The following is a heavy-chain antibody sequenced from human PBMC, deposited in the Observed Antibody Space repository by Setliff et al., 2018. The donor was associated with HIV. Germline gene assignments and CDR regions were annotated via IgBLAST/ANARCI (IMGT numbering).Heavy chain of an antibody. V-gene: IGHV4-34*01. D-gene: IGHD2-8*02. J-gene: IGHJ6*03. Sequence: TSETLSLTCAVSGGTFSLHYYTWIRQSPLRGLERIGEIHHSGGTRSNPSLESRVTMSLDSSRKQFSLRLISVTAADTAVYYCARVSKTYWYSIPRDYYHHMDVWGKGTTVTVSS. CDR3: ARVSKTYWYSIPRDYYHHMDV. CDR2: IHHSGGT. CDR1: GGTFSLHY.